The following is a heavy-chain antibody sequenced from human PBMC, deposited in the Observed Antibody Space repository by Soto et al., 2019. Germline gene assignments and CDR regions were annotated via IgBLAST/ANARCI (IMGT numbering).Heavy chain of an antibody. CDR3: ARGGDSYGYGEYYYYGMDV. V-gene: IGHV3-30*03. CDR1: GFTFSTYG. CDR2: ISYDGSNK. Sequence: PGGSLRLSCAASGFTFSTYGMHWVRQAPGKGLEWVAIISYDGSNKYYADSVQGRFTISRDNSKNTLYLQMNSLRAEDTAVYYCARGGDSYGYGEYYYYGMDVWGQGTTVTVSS. J-gene: IGHJ6*02. D-gene: IGHD5-18*01.